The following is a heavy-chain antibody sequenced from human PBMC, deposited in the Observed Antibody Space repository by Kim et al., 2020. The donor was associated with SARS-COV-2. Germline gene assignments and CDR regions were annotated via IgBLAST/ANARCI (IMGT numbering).Heavy chain of an antibody. CDR3: AVLRVGPAAIEDAFDI. CDR1: GYTFTSYD. CDR2: MNPNSGNT. D-gene: IGHD2-2*01. J-gene: IGHJ3*02. Sequence: ASVKVSCKASGYTFTSYDINWVRQATGQGLEWMGWMNPNSGNTGYAQKFQGRVTMTRNTSISTAYMELSSLRSEDTAVYYCAVLRVGPAAIEDAFDIWGQGTMVTVSS. V-gene: IGHV1-8*01.